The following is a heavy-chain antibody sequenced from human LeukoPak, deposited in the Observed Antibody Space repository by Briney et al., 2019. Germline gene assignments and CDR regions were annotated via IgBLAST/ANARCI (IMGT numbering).Heavy chain of an antibody. V-gene: IGHV4-59*12. D-gene: IGHD2-8*02. Sequence: PSETLSLTCTVSVGSISTYYWSWIRQPPGRGLEWIGYIYYSGSTNYNPSLRSRVTISVDTSKNQFSLKLSSVTAADTAVYYCARDSTGNWFDPWGQGTLVTVSS. CDR3: ARDSTGNWFDP. CDR1: VGSISTYY. J-gene: IGHJ5*02. CDR2: IYYSGST.